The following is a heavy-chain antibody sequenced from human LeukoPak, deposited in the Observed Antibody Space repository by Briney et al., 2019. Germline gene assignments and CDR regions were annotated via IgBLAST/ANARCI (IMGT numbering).Heavy chain of an antibody. D-gene: IGHD1-20*01. Sequence: GGSLRLSCAASGFTFSSYSMNWVRQAPGKGLEWVSSISSSSSYIYYADSVKGRFTISRDNAKTSLYLQMNSLRAEDTAVSYCARLRDNWNDPYYYYGMDVWGKGTTVTVSS. J-gene: IGHJ6*04. CDR1: GFTFSSYS. V-gene: IGHV3-21*01. CDR3: ARLRDNWNDPYYYYGMDV. CDR2: ISSSSSYI.